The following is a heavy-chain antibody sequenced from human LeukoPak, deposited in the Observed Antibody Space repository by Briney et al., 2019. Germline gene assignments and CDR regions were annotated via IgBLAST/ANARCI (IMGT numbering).Heavy chain of an antibody. Sequence: SETLSLTCSVSGGSMSSSSHYWGWVRQPPGKELQWIGSLYYSGRTFYTPSLESRVTMSIDTSNNQFSLKLSSVIAADTAVYYCARVVSQYGDYAWIVDWFDPWGQGTLVTVSS. D-gene: IGHD4-17*01. CDR1: GGSMSSSSHY. CDR3: ARVVSQYGDYAWIVDWFDP. CDR2: LYYSGRT. V-gene: IGHV4-39*01. J-gene: IGHJ5*02.